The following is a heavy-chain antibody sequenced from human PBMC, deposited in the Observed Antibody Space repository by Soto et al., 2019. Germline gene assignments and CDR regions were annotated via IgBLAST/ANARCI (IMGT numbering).Heavy chain of an antibody. CDR1: GYTFTGYY. J-gene: IGHJ3*02. CDR3: ARGDVDTAMVIAPDAFDI. D-gene: IGHD5-18*01. CDR2: INPNSGGT. V-gene: IGHV1-2*04. Sequence: GASVKVSCKASGYTFTGYYMHWVRQAPGQGLEWMGWINPNSGGTNYAQKFQGWVTMTRDTSISTAYMELSRLRSDDTAVYYCARGDVDTAMVIAPDAFDIWGKGTMVTVSS.